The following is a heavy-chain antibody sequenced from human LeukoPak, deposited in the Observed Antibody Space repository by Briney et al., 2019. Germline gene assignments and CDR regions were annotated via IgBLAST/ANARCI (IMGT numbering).Heavy chain of an antibody. V-gene: IGHV5-51*01. CDR2: IYPGDSDT. D-gene: IGHD4-17*01. Sequence: GESLQISCKGSGYSFTSYWIGWVRQMPGKGLEWMGIIYPGDSDTRYSPSFQGQVTISADKSISTAYLQWSSLKASDTAMYYCARSTTVTTYYFGYWGQGTLVTVSS. CDR1: GYSFTSYW. J-gene: IGHJ4*02. CDR3: ARSTTVTTYYFGY.